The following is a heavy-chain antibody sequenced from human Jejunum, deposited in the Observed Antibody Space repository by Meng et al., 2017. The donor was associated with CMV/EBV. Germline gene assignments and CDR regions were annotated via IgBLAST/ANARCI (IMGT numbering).Heavy chain of an antibody. Sequence: YVHGVRQAPGQGLEWMGIINPGGGSTSYAKNFRGRVTMTRDTSTSTVYMELSSLRSEDTAVYYCARDLASRTYDDFWSGFNGMDVWGQGTTVTVSS. CDR3: ARDLASRTYDDFWSGFNGMDV. CDR2: INPGGGST. J-gene: IGHJ6*02. CDR1: Y. V-gene: IGHV1-46*01. D-gene: IGHD3-3*01.